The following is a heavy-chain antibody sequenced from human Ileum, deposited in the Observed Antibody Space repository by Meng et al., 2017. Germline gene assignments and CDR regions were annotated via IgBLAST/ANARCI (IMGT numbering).Heavy chain of an antibody. J-gene: IGHJ5*02. V-gene: IGHV3-53*02. CDR3: AGRYSSGWYVH. Sequence: VHLVETGGGFIQPGESLKLSCAGSGFTVSSNYISWVRQAPGKGLEWVSVIYAGGTTYYADSVKGRFTISRDDSKNTVFLQMNSLRGEDTAVYYCAGRYSSGWYVHWGQGTLVTVSS. CDR1: GFTVSSNY. D-gene: IGHD6-19*01. CDR2: IYAGGTT.